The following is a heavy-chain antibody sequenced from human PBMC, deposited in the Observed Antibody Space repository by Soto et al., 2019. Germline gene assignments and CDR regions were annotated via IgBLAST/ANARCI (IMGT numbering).Heavy chain of an antibody. CDR1: GGSISSYY. CDR3: ATGSRRRGVEFDFDY. Sequence: SGTLSLTCTVSGGSISSYYWSWIRQPPGKGLEWIGYIYYSGSTNYNPSLKSRVTISVDTSKNQFSLKLSSVTAADTAVYYCATGSRRRGVEFDFDYWGQGTLVTVSS. D-gene: IGHD2-8*02. CDR2: IYYSGST. J-gene: IGHJ4*02. V-gene: IGHV4-59*01.